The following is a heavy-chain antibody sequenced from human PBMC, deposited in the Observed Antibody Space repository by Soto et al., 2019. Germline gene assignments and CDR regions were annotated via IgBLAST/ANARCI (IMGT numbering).Heavy chain of an antibody. J-gene: IGHJ4*02. Sequence: EASVKVSCKDSGYTFTSYAMQWVRQAQGQRLEWMGWINAGNGNTKYSQKFQGRVTITRDTSASTAYMELSSLRSEDTAVYYCARPSRRFGVVSEAFDYWGQGTLVTVSS. CDR1: GYTFTSYA. CDR2: INAGNGNT. V-gene: IGHV1-3*01. D-gene: IGHD3-3*01. CDR3: ARPSRRFGVVSEAFDY.